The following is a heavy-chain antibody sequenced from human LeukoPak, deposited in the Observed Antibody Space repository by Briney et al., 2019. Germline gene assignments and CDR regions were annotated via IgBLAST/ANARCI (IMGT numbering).Heavy chain of an antibody. CDR1: GFTFDDYG. Sequence: LPGGSLRLSCAASGFTFDDYGMNWVRQAPGEGLEWVSGISWDGGSTSYADSVKGRFTISRDNAKNSLYLQMNSLRAEDTAVYYCAREYSSSWYYFDYWGQGTLVTVSS. D-gene: IGHD6-13*01. CDR3: AREYSSSWYYFDY. V-gene: IGHV3-20*04. J-gene: IGHJ4*02. CDR2: ISWDGGST.